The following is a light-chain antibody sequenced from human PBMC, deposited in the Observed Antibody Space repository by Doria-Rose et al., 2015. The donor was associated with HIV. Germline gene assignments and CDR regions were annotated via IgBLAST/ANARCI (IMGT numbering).Light chain of an antibody. V-gene: IGLV1-40*02. Sequence: QSVVTQPPSVSGAPGQRVTISCTGSSSNIGAGYDVHWYQQLPGTALKLLIYGNSNRPSGVPDRVSGSKSGTSASLAITVLQAEDEADYYCQSYDSSLSGSVFGGGTKLTVL. CDR2: GNS. CDR3: QSYDSSLSGSV. J-gene: IGLJ3*02. CDR1: SSNIGAGYD.